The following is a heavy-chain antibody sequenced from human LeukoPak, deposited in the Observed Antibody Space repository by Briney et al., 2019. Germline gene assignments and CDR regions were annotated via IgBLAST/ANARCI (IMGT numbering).Heavy chain of an antibody. D-gene: IGHD6-19*01. CDR3: ASGVAVAAVPDY. CDR2: IYYSGST. CDR1: GGSISSGGYY. Sequence: SETLSLTCTVSGGSISSGGYYWSWIRQHPGKGLEWIGYIYYSGSTYYYPSLKSRVTISVDTSKNQFSLKLSSVTAADTAVYYCASGVAVAAVPDYWGQGTLVTVSS. J-gene: IGHJ4*02. V-gene: IGHV4-31*03.